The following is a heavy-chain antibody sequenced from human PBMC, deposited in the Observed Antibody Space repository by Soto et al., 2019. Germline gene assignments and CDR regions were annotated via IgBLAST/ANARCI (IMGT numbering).Heavy chain of an antibody. CDR1: GFTFSSYA. Sequence: SLRLSCAASGFTFSSYAMHWVRQAPGKGLEWVAVISYDGSNKYYADSVKGRFTISRDNSKNTLYLQMNSLRAEDTAVYYCARSITMIVVVGDAFDIWGQGTMVTVSS. CDR3: ARSITMIVVVGDAFDI. J-gene: IGHJ3*02. CDR2: ISYDGSNK. D-gene: IGHD3-22*01. V-gene: IGHV3-30-3*01.